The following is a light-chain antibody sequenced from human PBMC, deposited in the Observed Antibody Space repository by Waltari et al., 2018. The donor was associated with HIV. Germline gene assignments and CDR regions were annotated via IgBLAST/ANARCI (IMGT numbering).Light chain of an antibody. V-gene: IGKV1-33*01. J-gene: IGKJ3*01. CDR3: QHYDNLLFP. CDR2: DAS. CDR1: QDISNY. Sequence: DIQMTQSPSSLSASVGDRVTITCQASQDISNYLNWYQQKPGKAPKLLIYDASNLQTGVPSRFCGSGSGTDFTFTISSLQPEGFSTYYCQHYDNLLFPFGPWTKVDIK.